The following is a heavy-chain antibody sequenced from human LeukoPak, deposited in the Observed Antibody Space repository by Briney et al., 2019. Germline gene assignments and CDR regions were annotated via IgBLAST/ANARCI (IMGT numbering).Heavy chain of an antibody. CDR3: ARVGAACTSLDY. V-gene: IGHV4-39*02. CDR1: GGSISSSISSHC. J-gene: IGHJ4*02. Sequence: PSETLSLTCTVSGGSISSSISSHCWGWVRQPPGRGLEWIGSICYSVNTYYNPSLRSRVTMSVDTSKNQLTLKLSSVTAADTAVDYCARVGAACTSLDYLGQGTLVTASS. CDR2: ICYSVNT. D-gene: IGHD2-8*01.